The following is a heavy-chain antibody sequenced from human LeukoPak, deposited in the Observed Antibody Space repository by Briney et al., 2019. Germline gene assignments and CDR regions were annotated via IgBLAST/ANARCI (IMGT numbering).Heavy chain of an antibody. Sequence: ASVKVSCKASGGTFSSYAISWVRQAPGQGLEWMGGIIPIFDTGNYAQKFQDRVTITADESTSTAYMELSSLRSEDTAVYYCARDKSTWATVTTGCFDYWGQGTLVTVSS. J-gene: IGHJ4*02. CDR1: GGTFSSYA. CDR2: IIPIFDTG. D-gene: IGHD4-17*01. CDR3: ARDKSTWATVTTGCFDY. V-gene: IGHV1-69*13.